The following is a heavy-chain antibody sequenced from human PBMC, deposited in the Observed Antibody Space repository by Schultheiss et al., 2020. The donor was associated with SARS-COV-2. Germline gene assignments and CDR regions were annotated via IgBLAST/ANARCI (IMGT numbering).Heavy chain of an antibody. J-gene: IGHJ2*01. Sequence: GGSLRLSCAASGFTVSSNYMSWVRQAPGKGLEWVSYISSSSSTIYYADSVKGRFTISRDNAKNSLYLQMNSLRAEDTAVYYCARGSYYDSSGYWGPHWYFDLWGRGTLVTVSS. CDR2: ISSSSSTI. CDR3: ARGSYYDSSGYWGPHWYFDL. D-gene: IGHD3-22*01. V-gene: IGHV3-48*04. CDR1: GFTVSSNY.